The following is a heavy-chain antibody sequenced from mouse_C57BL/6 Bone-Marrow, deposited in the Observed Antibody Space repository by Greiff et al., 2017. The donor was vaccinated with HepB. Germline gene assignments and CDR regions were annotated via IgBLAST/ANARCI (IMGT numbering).Heavy chain of an antibody. CDR2: IYPGGGYT. CDR1: GYTFTNYW. Sequence: QVQLQQSGAELVRPGTSVKMSCKASGYTFTNYWIGWAKQRPGHGLEWIGDIYPGGGYTNYNEKFKGKDTLTADKSSSTAYMQFSSLTSEDSAIYYCARSWSTYDFDYWGQGTTLTVSS. CDR3: ARSWSTYDFDY. V-gene: IGHV1-63*01. D-gene: IGHD5-1*01. J-gene: IGHJ2*01.